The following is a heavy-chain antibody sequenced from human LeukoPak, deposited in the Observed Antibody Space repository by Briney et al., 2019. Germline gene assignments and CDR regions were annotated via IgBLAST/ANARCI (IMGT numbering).Heavy chain of an antibody. CDR1: GFTFDDYA. Sequence: GGSLRLSCAASGFTFDDYAMHWVRQSPGKGLQWVSFISWDSRSAYYADSVKGRFAISRDNNKKSVFLQMNSLTAEDTAFYYCARDSQDCSASNCYFDYWGQGTLVTVSA. V-gene: IGHV3-43D*03. CDR3: ARDSQDCSASNCYFDY. D-gene: IGHD2-15*01. CDR2: ISWDSRSA. J-gene: IGHJ4*02.